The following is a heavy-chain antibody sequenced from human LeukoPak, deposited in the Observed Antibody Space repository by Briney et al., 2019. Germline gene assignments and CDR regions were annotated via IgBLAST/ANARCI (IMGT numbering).Heavy chain of an antibody. D-gene: IGHD3-22*01. CDR1: GFTFSSYS. CDR2: ISSSSSTI. V-gene: IGHV3-48*04. J-gene: IGHJ4*02. CDR3: ASYYDSSGYYFLPFDY. Sequence: RGSLRLSCAASGFTFSSYSMNWVRQAPGKGLEWVSYISSSSSTIYYADSVKGRFTISRDNAKNSLYLQMNSLRAEDTAVYYCASYYDSSGYYFLPFDYWGQGTLVTVSS.